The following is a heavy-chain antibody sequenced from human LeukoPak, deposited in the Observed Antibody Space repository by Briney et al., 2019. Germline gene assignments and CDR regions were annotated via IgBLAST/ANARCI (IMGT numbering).Heavy chain of an antibody. D-gene: IGHD2-15*01. CDR3: ARSLVVVAVTRWLPVYGMDV. CDR1: GGTFSSYA. V-gene: IGHV1-69*04. Sequence: SVKVSCKASGGTFSSYAISWVRQAPGQGLEWMGRIIPILGIANYAQKFQGRVTITADKSTSTAYMELSSLRSEDTAVYYCARSLVVVAVTRWLPVYGMDVWGQGTTVTVSS. J-gene: IGHJ6*02. CDR2: IIPILGIA.